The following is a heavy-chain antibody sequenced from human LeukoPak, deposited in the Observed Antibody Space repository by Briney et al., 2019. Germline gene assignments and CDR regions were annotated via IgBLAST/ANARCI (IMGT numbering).Heavy chain of an antibody. Sequence: SVKVSCKASGGTFSSYAISWVRQAPGQGLEWMGGIIPIFGTANYAQKFQGRVTITADESTSTAYMELSSLRSDDTAVYYCGRDKLDNWNDQDGDYWGQGTLVTVSS. CDR2: IIPIFGTA. CDR1: GGTFSSYA. CDR3: GRDKLDNWNDQDGDY. D-gene: IGHD1-20*01. V-gene: IGHV1-69*13. J-gene: IGHJ4*02.